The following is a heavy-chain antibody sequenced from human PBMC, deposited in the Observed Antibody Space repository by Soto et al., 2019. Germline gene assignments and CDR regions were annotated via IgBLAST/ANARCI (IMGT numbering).Heavy chain of an antibody. J-gene: IGHJ4*02. Sequence: PGGSLRLYCAASGFTFSSYAMSWVRQAPGKGLEWVSAISGSGGSTYYADSVKGRFTISRDNSKNTLYLQMNSLRAEDTAVYYCANQGIAAAGRTLDYWGQGTLVTVSS. CDR3: ANQGIAAAGRTLDY. CDR2: ISGSGGST. D-gene: IGHD6-13*01. CDR1: GFTFSSYA. V-gene: IGHV3-23*01.